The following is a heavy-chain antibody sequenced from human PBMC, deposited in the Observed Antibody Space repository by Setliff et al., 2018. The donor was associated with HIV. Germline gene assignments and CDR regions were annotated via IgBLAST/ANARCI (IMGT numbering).Heavy chain of an antibody. CDR2: INAGNGNT. J-gene: IGHJ6*03. CDR1: GYTFTSYP. CDR3: ARARDFQYMDV. V-gene: IGHV1-3*01. Sequence: ASVKVSCKGSGYTFTSYPIHWVRQAPGQRLEWMGWINAGNGNTKYSQRFQGRVTITRDTSASTAYMELSSLRFEDTAVYYCARARDFQYMDVWGKGTAVTVSS.